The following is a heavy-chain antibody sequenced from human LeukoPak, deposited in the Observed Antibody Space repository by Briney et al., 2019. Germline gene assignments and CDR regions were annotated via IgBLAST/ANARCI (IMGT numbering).Heavy chain of an antibody. CDR2: IYYSGST. V-gene: IGHV4-59*06. CDR1: GGSISSNY. D-gene: IGHD3-22*01. J-gene: IGHJ3*02. CDR3: ARDSYDSSGYRSNAFDI. Sequence: SSETLSLTCTVSGGSISSNYWSWIRQHPGKGLEWIGYIYYSGSTYYNPSLKSRVTISVDTSKNQFSLKLSSVTAADTAVYYCARDSYDSSGYRSNAFDIWGQGTMVTVSS.